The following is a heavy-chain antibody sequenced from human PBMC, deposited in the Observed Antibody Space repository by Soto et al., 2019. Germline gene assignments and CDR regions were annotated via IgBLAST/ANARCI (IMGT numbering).Heavy chain of an antibody. V-gene: IGHV1-46*01. J-gene: IGHJ4*02. CDR3: ARRRGFNFDY. CDR2: INPTGDRT. Sequence: QVQLVQSGPEVKKPGASVKVSCKTSGYIFTNYHMHWVRQAPGQGLEWMGIINPTGDRTTYTQKFQGILTMTRDTSTSTVYMELSSLTSEDTAVYYCARRRGFNFDYWGQGTLITVSS. CDR1: GYIFTNYH. D-gene: IGHD3-10*01.